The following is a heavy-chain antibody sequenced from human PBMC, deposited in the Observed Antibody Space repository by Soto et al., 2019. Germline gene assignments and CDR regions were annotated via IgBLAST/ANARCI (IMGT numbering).Heavy chain of an antibody. D-gene: IGHD4-17*01. CDR1: GYTFTSYD. Sequence: QVQLVQSGAEVKKPGASVKVSCKASGYTFTSYDIYWVRQATGQGLEYLGWMNPNSGNTGYVQKFQGRVTMTRDTSISTAYMELSSLRSEDTAVYFCARGVKYGAYSRWFDPWGQGTLVTVSS. J-gene: IGHJ5*02. V-gene: IGHV1-8*01. CDR2: MNPNSGNT. CDR3: ARGVKYGAYSRWFDP.